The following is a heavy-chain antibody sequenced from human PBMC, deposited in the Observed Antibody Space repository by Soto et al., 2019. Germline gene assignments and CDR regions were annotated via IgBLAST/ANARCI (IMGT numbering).Heavy chain of an antibody. CDR3: ARQRSMDV. V-gene: IGHV3-48*01. CDR1: GFSFNDYS. J-gene: IGHJ6*02. CDR2: ISRSSGTI. Sequence: EVQLVESGGGLVQPGGSLRLSCAASGFSFNDYSMNWVRQAPGKGLEWVSYISRSSGTIYYADSVKGRFTIAKNNAKNSLYLQMNSLRAEDTAVYYCARQRSMDVWGQGTTV.